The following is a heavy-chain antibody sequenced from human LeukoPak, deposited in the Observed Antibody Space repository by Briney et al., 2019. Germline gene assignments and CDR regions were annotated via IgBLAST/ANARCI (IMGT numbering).Heavy chain of an antibody. Sequence: GGSLRLSCAASGFTFSSYNMNWVRQAPGKGLEWVAVISYDGSNKYYADSVKGRFTISRDNSKNTLYLQMNSLRAEDTAVYYCARGQRWLQPSYFDYWGQGTLVTVSS. D-gene: IGHD5-24*01. CDR3: ARGQRWLQPSYFDY. CDR2: ISYDGSNK. V-gene: IGHV3-30*03. CDR1: GFTFSSYN. J-gene: IGHJ4*02.